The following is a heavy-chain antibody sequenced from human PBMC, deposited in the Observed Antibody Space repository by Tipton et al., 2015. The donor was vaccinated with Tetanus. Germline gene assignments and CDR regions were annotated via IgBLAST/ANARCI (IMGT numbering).Heavy chain of an antibody. CDR3: ARVSRRSFYFDY. J-gene: IGHJ4*02. V-gene: IGHV4-39*02. CDR1: GGSLRSSDYY. D-gene: IGHD2/OR15-2a*01. CDR2: VSYSGRT. Sequence: VKPSETLSLTCIVSGGSLRSSDYYGAWVRQSPVKGLEWIGSVSYSGRTYYNPSLKSRVTMSVDTSKKDFSVRLTSVTVADSAVYFCARVSRRSFYFDYWGPGAQVTVSS.